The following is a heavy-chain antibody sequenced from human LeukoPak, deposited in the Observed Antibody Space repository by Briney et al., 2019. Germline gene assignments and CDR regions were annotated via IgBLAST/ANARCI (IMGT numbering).Heavy chain of an antibody. CDR1: GFTFSGSA. D-gene: IGHD6-19*01. J-gene: IGHJ4*02. CDR3: AKDRWLGKGYYFDY. V-gene: IGHV3-23*01. Sequence: GGSLRLSCAASGFTFSGSAMHWVRQAPGKGLEWVSAISGSGGSTYYADSVKGRFTISRDNSKNTLYLQMNSLRAEDTAVYYCAKDRWLGKGYYFDYWGQGTLVTVSS. CDR2: ISGSGGST.